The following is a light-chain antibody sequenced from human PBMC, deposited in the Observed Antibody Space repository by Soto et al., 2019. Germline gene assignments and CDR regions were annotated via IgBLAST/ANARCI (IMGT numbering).Light chain of an antibody. CDR3: SSYTSSSTRGYVV. J-gene: IGLJ2*01. CDR1: SSDVGGYNY. V-gene: IGLV2-14*01. Sequence: QLVLTQPASVSGSPGQSITISCTGTSSDVGGYNYVSWYQQHPGKAPKLMIYDVSNRPSGVSNRFSGSKSGNTASLTISGLQAEDEADYYCSSYTSSSTRGYVVFGGGTKLTVL. CDR2: DVS.